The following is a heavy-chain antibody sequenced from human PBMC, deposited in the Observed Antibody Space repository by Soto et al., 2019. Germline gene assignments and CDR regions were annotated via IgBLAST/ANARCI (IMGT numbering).Heavy chain of an antibody. CDR3: ARYRREAVAGYTLDN. V-gene: IGHV4-59*01. CDR2: VYNSGST. CDR1: GGSISSNY. Sequence: LSLTCTVSGGSISSNYWTWIRQPPGKGLEWIGYVYNSGSTNYNPSLKSRVTISEDTSKSQSSLKVNSMTAADTAVYYCARYRREAVAGYTLDNWGQGILVTVSS. J-gene: IGHJ4*02. D-gene: IGHD6-13*01.